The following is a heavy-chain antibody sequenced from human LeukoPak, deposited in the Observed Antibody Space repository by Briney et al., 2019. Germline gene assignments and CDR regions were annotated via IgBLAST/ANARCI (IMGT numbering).Heavy chain of an antibody. Sequence: GASVKVSCKASGGTFSSYAISWVRQAPGQGLEWMGRIIPILGIANYAQKFQGRVTITADKSTSTAYMELSSLRSEDTAVYYCAKDPIFGQSQIIYYFDYWGQGTLVTVSS. CDR1: GGTFSSYA. CDR2: IIPILGIA. CDR3: AKDPIFGQSQIIYYFDY. J-gene: IGHJ4*02. D-gene: IGHD3-10*02. V-gene: IGHV1-69*04.